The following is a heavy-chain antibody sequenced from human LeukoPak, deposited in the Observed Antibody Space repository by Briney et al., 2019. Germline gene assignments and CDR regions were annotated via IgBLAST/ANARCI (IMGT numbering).Heavy chain of an antibody. CDR1: GGSIGSSSYY. V-gene: IGHV4-39*01. CDR2: IYYSGST. D-gene: IGHD1-26*01. J-gene: IGHJ6*03. CDR3: ARQYVGAAYYYYYYMDV. Sequence: SETLSLTCTVSGGSIGSSSYYWGWIRQPPGKGLEWIGSIYYSGSTYYNPSLKSRVTISVDTSKNQFSLKLSSVTAADTAVYYCARQYVGAAYYYYYYMDVWGKGTTVTVSS.